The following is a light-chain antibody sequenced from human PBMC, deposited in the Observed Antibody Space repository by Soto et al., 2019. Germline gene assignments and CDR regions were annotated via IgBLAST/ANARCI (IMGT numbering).Light chain of an antibody. CDR2: GVS. CDR1: SSDVGGYDY. J-gene: IGLJ3*02. CDR3: SSYTNSITHV. Sequence: QSALTQPASVSGSPGQSITMSCTGTSSDVGGYDYVSWYQQHPGKAPKLMIYGVSNRPSGVSNRFSGSKSGNTASLTISGLQAEDEADYYCSSYTNSITHVFGGGTKVTVL. V-gene: IGLV2-14*03.